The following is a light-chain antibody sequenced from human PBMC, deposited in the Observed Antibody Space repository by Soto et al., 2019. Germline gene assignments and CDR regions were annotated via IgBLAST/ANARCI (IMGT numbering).Light chain of an antibody. CDR3: QQRNTWPRT. CDR1: QSVSIY. V-gene: IGKV3-11*01. Sequence: EIVLTQSPATLSSSPGERATLSCRASQSVSIYLAWYQQKPGQAPRLLIYDASNRATGVSPRFSGRGSGTDFTLSISTLEPEDFAVYYCQQRNTWPRTFGQGTRLEIK. J-gene: IGKJ5*01. CDR2: DAS.